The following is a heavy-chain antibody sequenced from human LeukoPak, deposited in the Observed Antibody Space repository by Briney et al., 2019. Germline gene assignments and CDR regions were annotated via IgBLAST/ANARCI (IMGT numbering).Heavy chain of an antibody. V-gene: IGHV1-69*13. CDR2: IIPIFGTA. J-gene: IGHJ4*02. CDR3: ARGDYYGSGSYYAY. Sequence: SVKVSCKASGGTFSSYAISWVRQAPGQGLEWMGGIIPIFGTANYAQKFQGRVTITADESTSTAYMELSSLRSEDTAVYYCARGDYYGSGSYYAYWGQGTPVTVSS. D-gene: IGHD3-10*01. CDR1: GGTFSSYA.